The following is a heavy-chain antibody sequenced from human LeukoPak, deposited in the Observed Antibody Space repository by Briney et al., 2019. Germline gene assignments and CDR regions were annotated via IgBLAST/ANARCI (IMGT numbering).Heavy chain of an antibody. CDR1: GFTFSSYG. D-gene: IGHD3-10*01. CDR2: IWYDGSNK. Sequence: GGSLRLSCAASGFTFSSYGMHWVRQAPGKGLEWVAVIWYDGSNKYYAGSVKGRFTISRDNSKNTLYLQMNSLRAEDTAVYYCAREIWFGEFYFDYWGQGTLVTVSS. J-gene: IGHJ4*02. V-gene: IGHV3-33*01. CDR3: AREIWFGEFYFDY.